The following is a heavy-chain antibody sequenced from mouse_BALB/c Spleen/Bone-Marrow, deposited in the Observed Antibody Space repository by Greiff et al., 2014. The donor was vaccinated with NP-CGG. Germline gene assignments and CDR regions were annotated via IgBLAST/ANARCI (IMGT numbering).Heavy chain of an antibody. Sequence: VQLKESGGGLVKPGGSLKLSCAAPGFTFSDYYMYWVRQTPEKRLEWVATISDGGSYTYYPDNVKGRFTIARDNAKNNLYLQMSSLKSEDTAMYYCARDGNYYAMDYWGQGTSVTVSS. J-gene: IGHJ4*01. D-gene: IGHD2-1*01. CDR3: ARDGNYYAMDY. CDR2: ISDGGSYT. V-gene: IGHV5-4*02. CDR1: GFTFSDYY.